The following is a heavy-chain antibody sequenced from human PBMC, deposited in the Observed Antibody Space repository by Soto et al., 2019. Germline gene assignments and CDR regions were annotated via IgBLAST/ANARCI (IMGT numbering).Heavy chain of an antibody. CDR1: GYTFTSYY. CDR3: ARANGGNPRYGY. V-gene: IGHV1-46*01. Sequence: QVQLVQSGAEVKKPGASVKVSCKASGYTFTSYYMHWVRQAPGQGLEWMGIINPSGGSTSYAQKFQVRVTMNRDTSTSTVYMELSSLRSEDTAVYYCARANGGNPRYGYWGQGTLVTVSS. CDR2: INPSGGST. D-gene: IGHD2-15*01. J-gene: IGHJ4*02.